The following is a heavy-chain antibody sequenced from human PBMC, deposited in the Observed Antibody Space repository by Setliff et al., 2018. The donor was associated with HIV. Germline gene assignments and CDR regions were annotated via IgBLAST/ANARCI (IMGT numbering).Heavy chain of an antibody. CDR2: DQRFGNI. CDR1: GGSMSSHS. J-gene: IGHJ5*02. CDR3: TAALQQQVVRWFDP. Sequence: SETLSLTCTVSGGSMSSHSWSWIRQPPGKGLEWIGYDQRFGNINFNPSLKSRVTISRDDSKNTLYLQMNSLKTEDTAVYYCTAALQQQVVRWFDPWGQGTLVTVSS. D-gene: IGHD6-13*01. V-gene: IGHV4-4*09.